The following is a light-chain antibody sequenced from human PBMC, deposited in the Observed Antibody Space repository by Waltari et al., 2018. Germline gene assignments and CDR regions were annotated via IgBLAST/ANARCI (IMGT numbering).Light chain of an antibody. V-gene: IGLV3-21*04. J-gene: IGLJ3*02. CDR3: QVWDSSSHVV. CDR2: DDT. Sequence: SYVLTQPPSVSVAPGETARISCGGNNIGSKNVHWYQQRPGQAPLLVIYDDTDRPAGIPVRCSGSNSGNTPTLTISRVEAGDEADYYCQVWDSSSHVVFGGGTKLTVL. CDR1: NIGSKN.